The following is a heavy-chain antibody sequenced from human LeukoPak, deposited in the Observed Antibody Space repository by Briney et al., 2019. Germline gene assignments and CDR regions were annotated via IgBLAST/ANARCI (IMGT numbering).Heavy chain of an antibody. CDR3: AKDRYSSGWRTYFDY. D-gene: IGHD6-19*01. V-gene: IGHV3-23*01. CDR1: GFTFSSYA. CDR2: ISGSGGST. Sequence: GGSLRLSCAASGFTFSSYAISWVRQAPGKGLEWVSAISGSGGSTYYADSVKGRFTISRDNSKNTLYLQMNSLRAEDTAVYYCAKDRYSSGWRTYFDYWGQGTLVTVSS. J-gene: IGHJ4*02.